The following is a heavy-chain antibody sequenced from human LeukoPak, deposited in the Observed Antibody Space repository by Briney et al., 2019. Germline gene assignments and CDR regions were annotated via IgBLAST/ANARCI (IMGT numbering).Heavy chain of an antibody. CDR3: ARIYYGSGTPPY. Sequence: GGSLRLSCAASGFTFSSYDMNWVRQAPGKGLEWVSSISSSSSYIYYAASVKGRFTISRDNAKNSLFLQMNSLRAEDTAVYYCARIYYGSGTPPYWGQGTLVTVSS. CDR1: GFTFSSYD. J-gene: IGHJ4*02. CDR2: ISSSSSYI. V-gene: IGHV3-21*01. D-gene: IGHD3-10*01.